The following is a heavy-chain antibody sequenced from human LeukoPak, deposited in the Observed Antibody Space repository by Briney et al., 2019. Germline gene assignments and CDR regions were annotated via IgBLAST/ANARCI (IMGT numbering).Heavy chain of an antibody. V-gene: IGHV4-4*07. Sequence: PSETLSLTCTVSGDTINPYHWTWIRQTAGKGLEWIGRVHMSGSTNYNPSLWSRVTISVDTSKNQFSLRLSSVTAADTAVYYCARHQWHYYYYMGVWGKGSTVTVSS. CDR3: ARHQWHYYYYMGV. D-gene: IGHD6-19*01. CDR2: VHMSGST. J-gene: IGHJ6*03. CDR1: GDTINPYH.